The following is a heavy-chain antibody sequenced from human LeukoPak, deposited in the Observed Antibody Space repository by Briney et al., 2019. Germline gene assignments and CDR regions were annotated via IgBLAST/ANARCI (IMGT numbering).Heavy chain of an antibody. CDR2: ISAYNGNT. V-gene: IGHV1-18*01. CDR1: GYTFTSYG. CDR3: ARGLLWFGELVPWGGDQFDY. Sequence: AASVKVSCKASGYTFTSYGISWVRQAPGQGLEWMGWISAYNGNTNYAQKLQGRVTMTTDTSTSTAYMELRSLRSDDTAVYCCARGLLWFGELVPWGGDQFDYWGQGTLVTVSS. D-gene: IGHD3-10*01. J-gene: IGHJ4*02.